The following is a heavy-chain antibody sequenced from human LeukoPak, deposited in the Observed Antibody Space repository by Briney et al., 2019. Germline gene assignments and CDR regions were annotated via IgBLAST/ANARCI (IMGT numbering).Heavy chain of an antibody. Sequence: GGSLRLSCAASGFTFSSYAMSWVRQAPGKGLEWVSAISGSGGSTYYADSVKGRFTISKDNSKNTLYLQMNSLRAEDTAVYYCAKVVDVLRYFDWSQYFDYWGQGTLVTVSS. CDR1: GFTFSSYA. CDR2: ISGSGGST. CDR3: AKVVDVLRYFDWSQYFDY. D-gene: IGHD3-9*01. V-gene: IGHV3-23*01. J-gene: IGHJ4*02.